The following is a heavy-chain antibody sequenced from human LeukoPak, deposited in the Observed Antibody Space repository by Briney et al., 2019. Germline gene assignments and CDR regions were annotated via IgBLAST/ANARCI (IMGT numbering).Heavy chain of an antibody. CDR3: AKDPTDFDSSGQTYFDY. Sequence: SETLSLTCTVSGYSISTGYYWDWIRQPPGKGLEWIGTFYHGGSTYYNPSLKSRVTISVDTSKNQFSLNLTSVTAADTAVYYCAKDPTDFDSSGQTYFDYWGQGSLVTVSS. D-gene: IGHD3-22*01. CDR1: GYSISTGYY. J-gene: IGHJ4*02. CDR2: FYHGGST. V-gene: IGHV4-38-2*02.